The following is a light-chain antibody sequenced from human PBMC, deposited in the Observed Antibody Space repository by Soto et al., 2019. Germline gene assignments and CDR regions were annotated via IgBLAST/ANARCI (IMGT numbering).Light chain of an antibody. CDR3: QQRHSWPRT. CDR2: AAS. V-gene: IGKV3-11*01. CDR1: QSVTTS. Sequence: EIVLTQSPATLSLSPGEGATLSCRASQSVTTSLAWFQHKPGQAPRLLIYAASNRATGIPARFSGSGSGTDFTLTISGLEPADFAVYYCQQRHSWPRTFGQGTKVDIK. J-gene: IGKJ1*01.